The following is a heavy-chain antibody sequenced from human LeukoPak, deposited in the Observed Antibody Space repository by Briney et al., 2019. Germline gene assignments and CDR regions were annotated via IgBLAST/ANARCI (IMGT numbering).Heavy chain of an antibody. D-gene: IGHD3-22*01. J-gene: IGHJ4*02. CDR3: ANTPTGVYYYDSSDY. CDR1: GFTFSSYA. CDR2: ISGSGGST. V-gene: IGHV3-23*01. Sequence: PGGSLRLSCAASGFTFSSYAMSWVRQAPGKGPEWVSAISGSGGSTYYADSVKGRFTISRDNSKNTLYLQMNSLRAEDTAVYYCANTPTGVYYYDSSDYWGQGTLVTVSS.